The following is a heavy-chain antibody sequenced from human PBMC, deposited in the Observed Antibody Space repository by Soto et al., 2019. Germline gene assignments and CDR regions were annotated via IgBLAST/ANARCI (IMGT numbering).Heavy chain of an antibody. CDR1: GGSISTYY. D-gene: IGHD3-22*01. V-gene: IGHV4-59*01. Sequence: SETLSLTCTVSGGSISTYYWSWIRQPPGKGLEWIGYVYYSGSTNYNSSLKSRVTISLDTSKNQFSLRLNSVTAADTAVYYCARATYKYDSSGFFSLASFDYWGQGTLVTSPQ. J-gene: IGHJ4*02. CDR3: ARATYKYDSSGFFSLASFDY. CDR2: VYYSGST.